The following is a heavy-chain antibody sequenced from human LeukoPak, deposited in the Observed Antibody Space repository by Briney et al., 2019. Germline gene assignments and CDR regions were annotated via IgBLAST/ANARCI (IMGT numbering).Heavy chain of an antibody. CDR3: ASNYDILTGYYPWFDP. Sequence: SQTLSLTCTVSGGSISSGGYYWSWIRQPPGKGLEWIGYIYHSGSTYYNPSLKSRVTISVDTSKNQFSLKLSSVTAADTAVYYCASNYDILTGYYPWFDPWGQGTLVTVSS. CDR2: IYHSGST. D-gene: IGHD3-9*01. CDR1: GGSISSGGYY. V-gene: IGHV4-30-2*01. J-gene: IGHJ5*02.